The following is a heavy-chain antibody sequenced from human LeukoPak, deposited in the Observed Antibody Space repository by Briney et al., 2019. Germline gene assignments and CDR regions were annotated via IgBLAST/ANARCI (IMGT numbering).Heavy chain of an antibody. CDR1: GFTFSSYS. CDR3: ARKDDILTGYHNWFDP. CDR2: ISSSSSYI. D-gene: IGHD3-9*01. V-gene: IGHV3-21*01. Sequence: PGGSLRLSCAASGFTFSSYSMNWVRQAPGKGLEWVSSISSSSSYIYYADSVKGRFTISRDNAKNSLYLQMNSLRAEDTAVYYCARKDDILTGYHNWFDPWGQGTLVTVSS. J-gene: IGHJ5*02.